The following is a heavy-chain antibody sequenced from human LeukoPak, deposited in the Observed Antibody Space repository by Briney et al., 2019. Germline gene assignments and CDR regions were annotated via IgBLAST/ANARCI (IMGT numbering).Heavy chain of an antibody. Sequence: SVKVSCKASGGTFSSYAISWVRQAPGQGLEWMGGIIPIFGTANYAQKFQGRVTITADESTSTAYMELSSLRSEDTAVYYCARDRGIVVVVAAPNWFDPWGQGTLVTVSS. J-gene: IGHJ5*02. CDR1: GGTFSSYA. CDR2: IIPIFGTA. CDR3: ARDRGIVVVVAAPNWFDP. D-gene: IGHD2-15*01. V-gene: IGHV1-69*01.